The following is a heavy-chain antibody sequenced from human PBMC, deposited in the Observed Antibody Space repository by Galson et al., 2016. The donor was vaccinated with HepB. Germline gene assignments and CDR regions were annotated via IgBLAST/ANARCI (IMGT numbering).Heavy chain of an antibody. Sequence: SLRLSCAASGFTVSNNFMRWVRQAPGKGLEWVSLIYSGGGTHYVDSVKGRFIISRDNADNSLFLHMSSLRAEDTAIYYCARDNSHCGRTSCIPTYRYFDLWGRGTLVTVSS. D-gene: IGHD2-2*01. V-gene: IGHV3-53*01. J-gene: IGHJ2*01. CDR2: IYSGGGT. CDR3: ARDNSHCGRTSCIPTYRYFDL. CDR1: GFTVSNNF.